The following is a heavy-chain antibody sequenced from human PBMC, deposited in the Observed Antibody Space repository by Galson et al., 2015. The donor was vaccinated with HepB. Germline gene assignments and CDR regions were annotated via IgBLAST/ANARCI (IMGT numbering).Heavy chain of an antibody. D-gene: IGHD4-17*01. J-gene: IGHJ4*02. V-gene: IGHV4-31*03. CDR2: IYYSGST. CDR1: GGSISSGGYY. CDR3: ARQLYGDYKVDY. Sequence: TLSLTCTVSGGSISSGGYYWSWIRQHPGKGLEWIGYIYYSGSTYYNPSLKSRVTISVDTSKNQFSLKLSSVTAADTAVYYCARQLYGDYKVDYWGQGTLVTVSS.